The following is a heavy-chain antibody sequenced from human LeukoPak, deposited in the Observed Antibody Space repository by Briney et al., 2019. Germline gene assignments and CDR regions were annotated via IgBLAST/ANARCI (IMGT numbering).Heavy chain of an antibody. J-gene: IGHJ4*02. CDR2: INPSGGST. CDR3: ARRKRSGYCSGGSCYWAFDY. CDR1: GYTFTSYY. Sequence: ASVKVSCKASGYTFTSYYMHWVRQAPGQGLEWMGIINPSGGSTSYAQKFQGRVTMTRDMSTSTVYMELSSLRSEDTAVYYCARRKRSGYCSGGSCYWAFDYWGQGTLVTVSS. V-gene: IGHV1-46*01. D-gene: IGHD2-15*01.